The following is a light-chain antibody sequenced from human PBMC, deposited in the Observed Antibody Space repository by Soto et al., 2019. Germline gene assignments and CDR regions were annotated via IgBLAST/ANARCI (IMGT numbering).Light chain of an antibody. CDR1: QRVSDRH. J-gene: IGKJ4*01. CDR3: QQYGSSTLT. V-gene: IGKV3-20*01. Sequence: DIVLTQSPGTLSLSPGERATLSCRASQRVSDRHLAWYQQKPGQAPRLLIYGASSRAIGIPDRFSGSGSGTDFSLTISRLEPEDFAVYYCQQYGSSTLTFGGGTKVDIK. CDR2: GAS.